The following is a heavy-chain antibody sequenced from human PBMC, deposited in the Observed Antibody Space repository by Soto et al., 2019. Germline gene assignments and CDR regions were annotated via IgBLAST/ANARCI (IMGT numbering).Heavy chain of an antibody. D-gene: IGHD3-22*01. CDR2: IRSSSSTI. V-gene: IGHV3-48*02. J-gene: IGHJ4*02. CDR3: ARLRTDYSDSSGYYPYDFDY. CDR1: GFTFRSLS. Sequence: EAQLVETGGGLVQPGGSLRLSCAVSGFTFRSLSMNWVRQAPGKGLEWISDIRSSSSTIYYADFVKGRFTISRDNAKNSLYLQMNSLRDDDTAVYYCARLRTDYSDSSGYYPYDFDYWGQGSLVTVSS.